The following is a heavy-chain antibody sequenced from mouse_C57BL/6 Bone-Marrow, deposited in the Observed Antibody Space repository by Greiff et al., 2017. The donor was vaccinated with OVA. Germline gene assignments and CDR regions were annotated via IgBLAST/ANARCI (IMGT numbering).Heavy chain of an antibody. V-gene: IGHV1-59*01. CDR1: GYTFTSYW. CDR3: ARGYYGSSYWYFDG. J-gene: IGHJ1*03. D-gene: IGHD1-1*01. Sequence: QVQLQQPGAELVRPGTSVKLSCTASGYTFTSYWMHWVKQRPGQGLEWIGVIDPSDSYTNYTQKFKGKATLTVDTSSSTAYMQLSSLTSEDSAVYHCARGYYGSSYWYFDGWGTGTTVTVSS. CDR2: IDPSDSYT.